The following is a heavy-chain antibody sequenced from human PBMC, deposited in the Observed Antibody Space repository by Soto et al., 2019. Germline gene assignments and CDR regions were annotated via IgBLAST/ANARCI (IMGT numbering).Heavy chain of an antibody. CDR1: GFTFNKDW. Sequence: GGSLRLSCAASGFTFNKDWMHWVRQAPGKGLVWVSRINNDGGSTSYADSVKGRFTISRDNAKNTLYLQMNSLRAEDTAIFYCVRVGYCSSSSCFQFDPWGQGTLVTVSS. CDR3: VRVGYCSSSSCFQFDP. D-gene: IGHD2-2*01. CDR2: INNDGGST. J-gene: IGHJ5*02. V-gene: IGHV3-74*01.